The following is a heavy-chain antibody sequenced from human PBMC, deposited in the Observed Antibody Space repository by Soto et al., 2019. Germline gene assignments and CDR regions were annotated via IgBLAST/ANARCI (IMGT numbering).Heavy chain of an antibody. D-gene: IGHD2-15*01. Sequence: EVQLVESGGGLVKPGGSLRLSCAASGFTFSSYSMNWVRQAPGKGLEWVSSISSSSSYIYYADSVKGRFTISRDNAKNSLYLQMNSLRAEDTAVYYCASYCSGGSCYGEDYYYGMDVWGQGTTVTVSS. V-gene: IGHV3-21*01. CDR3: ASYCSGGSCYGEDYYYGMDV. J-gene: IGHJ6*02. CDR1: GFTFSSYS. CDR2: ISSSSSYI.